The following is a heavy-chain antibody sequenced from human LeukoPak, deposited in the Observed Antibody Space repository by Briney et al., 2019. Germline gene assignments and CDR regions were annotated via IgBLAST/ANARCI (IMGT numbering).Heavy chain of an antibody. Sequence: GGSLRLSCTASGFTFNEYAMSWFRQAPGKGLEWVGFIRSKGSGGTIEHAASVKGRFTLSRDDSKSIVSLQMNSLQSEDTAVYYCVKGRTRADSWGQGTLVTVSS. CDR1: GFTFNEYA. V-gene: IGHV3-49*03. J-gene: IGHJ4*02. D-gene: IGHD3-3*01. CDR3: VKGRTRADS. CDR2: IRSKGSGGTI.